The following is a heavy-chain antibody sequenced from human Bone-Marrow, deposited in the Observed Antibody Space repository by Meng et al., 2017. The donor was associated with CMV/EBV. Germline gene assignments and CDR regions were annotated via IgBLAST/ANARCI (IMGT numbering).Heavy chain of an antibody. CDR3: ARGSGFDP. D-gene: IGHD3-3*01. CDR1: GGSISGYY. CDR2: MYYSGSA. J-gene: IGHJ5*02. V-gene: IGHV4-59*01. Sequence: SETLSLTCTVSGGSISGYYWSWIRQPPGKGLECIGYMYYSGSANYNPSLKSRVTISVDTSRNQFSLRLSSVTAADTAVYYCARGSGFDPWGQGTLVTVSS.